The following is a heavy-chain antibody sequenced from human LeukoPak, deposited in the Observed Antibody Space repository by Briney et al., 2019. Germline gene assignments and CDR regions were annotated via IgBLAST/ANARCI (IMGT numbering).Heavy chain of an antibody. CDR3: ARPSQQQLVTDAFDI. Sequence: ASVKVSCKASGYTFTGYYMHWVRQAPGQGLEWMGIINPSGGSTSYAQKFQGRVTMTRDMSTSTVYMELSSLRSEDTAVYYCARPSQQQLVTDAFDIWGQGTMVTVSS. J-gene: IGHJ3*02. D-gene: IGHD6-13*01. CDR2: INPSGGST. V-gene: IGHV1-46*01. CDR1: GYTFTGYY.